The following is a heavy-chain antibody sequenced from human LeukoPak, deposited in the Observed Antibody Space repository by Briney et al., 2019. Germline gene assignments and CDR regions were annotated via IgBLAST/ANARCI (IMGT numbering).Heavy chain of an antibody. CDR1: GGSFSGYY. V-gene: IGHV4-34*01. J-gene: IGHJ4*02. CDR2: INHSGST. D-gene: IGHD2-2*01. CDR3: ARGRPGYRSSSSCRPPPYFDY. Sequence: SETLSLTCAVYGGSFSGYYWSWIRQPPGKGLEWIGEINHSGSTNYNPSLKSRVTISVDTSKNQFSLKLSSVTAADTAVYYCARGRPGYRSSSSCRPPPYFDYWGQGTLVTVSS.